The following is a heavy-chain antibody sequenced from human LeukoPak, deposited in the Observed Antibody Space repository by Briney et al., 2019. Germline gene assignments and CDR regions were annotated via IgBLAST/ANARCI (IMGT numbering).Heavy chain of an antibody. CDR3: ARVSSSWYYYYYYMDV. CDR2: IYTSGST. Sequence: SETLSLTCTVSGGSITSYDWSWIRQPAGKGLEWIGRIYTSGSTKYNPSLKSRVSMSLDTSKNRFSLNVSSVTAADTALYYCARVSSSWYYYYYYMDVWGKGTTVTVSS. D-gene: IGHD6-13*01. CDR1: GGSITSYD. V-gene: IGHV4-4*07. J-gene: IGHJ6*03.